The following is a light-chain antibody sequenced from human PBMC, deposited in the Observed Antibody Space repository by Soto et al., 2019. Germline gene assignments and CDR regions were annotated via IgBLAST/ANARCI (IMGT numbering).Light chain of an antibody. CDR3: TSWTTSTTMI. J-gene: IGLJ2*01. CDR2: DVN. CDR1: SSDIGAYNF. Sequence: QSALNQPASVTRSPLESITISCTGTSSDIGAYNFVSWYQQHPGKAPKLMLYDVNIRPSGVSNRFSGSKSGNTASLTISGLQAEDEADYYCTSWTTSTTMIFGGGTKVTVL. V-gene: IGLV2-14*03.